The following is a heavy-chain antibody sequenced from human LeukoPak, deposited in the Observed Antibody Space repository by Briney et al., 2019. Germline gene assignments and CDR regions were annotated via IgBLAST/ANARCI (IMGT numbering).Heavy chain of an antibody. Sequence: GESLKISCKGSGYSFTSYWIGWVRQMPGKGLEWMGIIYPGDSDTRYSPSFQGQVTISADKSISTAYLQWSSLKASDTAMYYCARRVGYYDSSGYHGYYFDYWGQGTLVTVSS. CDR3: ARRVGYYDSSGYHGYYFDY. D-gene: IGHD3-22*01. CDR2: IYPGDSDT. J-gene: IGHJ4*02. CDR1: GYSFTSYW. V-gene: IGHV5-51*01.